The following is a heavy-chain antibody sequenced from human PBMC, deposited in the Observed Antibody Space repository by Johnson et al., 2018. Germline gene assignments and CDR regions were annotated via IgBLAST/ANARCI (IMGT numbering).Heavy chain of an antibody. J-gene: IGHJ3*02. V-gene: IGHV3-9*01. CDR3: AKAMSGFDSFDI. Sequence: EVQLLETGGGLVQPGRSLRLSCAASGFTFDDYAMHWVRQAPGKGLEWVSGISWNSGSIGYADSVKGRFTISRDNAKNSLYLQMNSLRAEDTALYYCAKAMSGFDSFDIWGRATLVTVSS. CDR1: GFTFDDYA. CDR2: ISWNSGSI.